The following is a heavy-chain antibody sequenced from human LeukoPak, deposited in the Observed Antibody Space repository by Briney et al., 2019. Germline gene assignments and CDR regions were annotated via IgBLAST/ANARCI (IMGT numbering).Heavy chain of an antibody. CDR2: IYYSGST. CDR1: GGSISSYY. CDR3: ARVSAAIRYYYYYYGMDV. Sequence: SETLSLTCTVSGGSISSYYWSWIRQPPGKGLEWLGYIYYSGSTNYNPSLKSRVTISVDTSKNQFSLKLSSVTAADTAVYYCARVSAAIRYYYYYYGMDVWGQGTTVTVSS. J-gene: IGHJ6*02. D-gene: IGHD2-2*02. V-gene: IGHV4-59*01.